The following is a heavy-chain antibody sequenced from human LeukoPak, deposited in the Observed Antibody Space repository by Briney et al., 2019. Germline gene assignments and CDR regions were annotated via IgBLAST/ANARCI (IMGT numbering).Heavy chain of an antibody. CDR3: AKEGDTALVTGYFDL. V-gene: IGHV1-69*13. J-gene: IGHJ2*01. CDR2: IIPIFGTA. D-gene: IGHD5-18*01. Sequence: GASVKLSCKASGGTFGSYVISWVRQAPGPGLEWMGGIIPIFGTAHYAQKFQGRLTITADESTSTVYMEMSSLRSEDTAMYYCAKEGDTALVTGYFDLWGRGTLVTVSS. CDR1: GGTFGSYV.